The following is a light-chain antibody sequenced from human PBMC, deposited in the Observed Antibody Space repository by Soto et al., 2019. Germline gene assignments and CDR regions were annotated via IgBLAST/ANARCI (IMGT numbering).Light chain of an antibody. CDR3: QQYNNWPKIT. CDR1: QSVSSK. Sequence: EIVLTQSPATLSLSPGERATRSCRASQSVSSKLAWYQQKPGQAPRLLIYGASTRATGIPARFSGSGSGTEFTLTISSLQSEDFAVYYCQQYNNWPKITFGQGTRLEIK. V-gene: IGKV3-15*01. J-gene: IGKJ5*01. CDR2: GAS.